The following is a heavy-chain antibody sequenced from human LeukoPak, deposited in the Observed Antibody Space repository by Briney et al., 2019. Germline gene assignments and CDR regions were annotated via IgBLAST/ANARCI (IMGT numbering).Heavy chain of an antibody. CDR1: GFTFSDYY. J-gene: IGHJ4*02. CDR2: ISSSGSTI. D-gene: IGHD1-26*01. Sequence: GGSLRLSCAASGFTFSDYYMSWIRQAPGKGLEWVSYISSSGSTIYYADSVKGRFTISRDNAKNSLYLQMNSLRAEDTAVYYCAKMGATTWSHEDYWGQGTLVTVSS. CDR3: AKMGATTWSHEDY. V-gene: IGHV3-11*04.